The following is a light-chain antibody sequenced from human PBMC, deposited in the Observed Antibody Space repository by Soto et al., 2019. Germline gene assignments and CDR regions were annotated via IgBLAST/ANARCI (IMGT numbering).Light chain of an antibody. CDR1: SSGIGSNY. J-gene: IGLJ3*02. Sequence: QSVLTQPPSASGTPGQRVTISCSESSSGIGSNYIYWYQQLPGTAPKLLIYRDSQRPSGVPDRFSGSKSGTSASLAISGLRSEDEADYYCAAWDDSLRGWVFGGGTKLTVL. CDR3: AAWDDSLRGWV. V-gene: IGLV1-47*01. CDR2: RDS.